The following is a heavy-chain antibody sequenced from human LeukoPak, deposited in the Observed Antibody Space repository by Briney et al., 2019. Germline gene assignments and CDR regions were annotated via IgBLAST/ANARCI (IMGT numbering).Heavy chain of an antibody. V-gene: IGHV3-23*01. CDR2: ITGGGGST. CDR1: GFTFRSYA. J-gene: IGHJ4*02. Sequence: GGSLRLSCATSGFTFRSYAMSWVRQAPGKGLEWVSAITGGGGSTYYADSVKGRFTISRDNSKNTLYLQMNSLRAEDTAVYYCAKTPASIAARRNLYYFDYWGQGTLVTVSS. D-gene: IGHD6-6*01. CDR3: AKTPASIAARRNLYYFDY.